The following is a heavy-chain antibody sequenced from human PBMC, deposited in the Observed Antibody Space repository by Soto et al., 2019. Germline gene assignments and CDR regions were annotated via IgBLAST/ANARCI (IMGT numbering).Heavy chain of an antibody. D-gene: IGHD6-19*01. Sequence: GGSLRLSCAASGISLSSYSMNWVRQAPGKGLDWVSSISSSSSYIFYADSVKGRFTISRDNAKNSLYLQMNSLRAEDTAVYYCARDRSPAYSSGWYGDAVDIWGQGTMVTVSS. CDR2: ISSSSSYI. V-gene: IGHV3-21*01. CDR1: GISLSSYS. J-gene: IGHJ3*02. CDR3: ARDRSPAYSSGWYGDAVDI.